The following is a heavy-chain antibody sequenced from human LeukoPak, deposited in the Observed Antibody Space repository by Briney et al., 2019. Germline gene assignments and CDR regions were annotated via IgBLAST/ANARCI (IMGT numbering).Heavy chain of an antibody. J-gene: IGHJ4*02. CDR2: INPNSGGT. CDR1: GYTFTSYG. V-gene: IGHV1-2*02. Sequence: ASVKVSCKASGYTFTSYGISWVRQAPGQGLEWMGWINPNSGGTNYAQKFQGRVTMTRDTSISTAYMELSRLRSDDTAVYYCARGRAVANSYFDYWGQGTLVTVSS. CDR3: ARGRAVANSYFDY. D-gene: IGHD6-19*01.